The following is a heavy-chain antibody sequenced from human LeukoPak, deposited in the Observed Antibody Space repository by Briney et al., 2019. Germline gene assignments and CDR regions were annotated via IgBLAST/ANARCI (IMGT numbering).Heavy chain of an antibody. CDR1: GGTFSSYA. CDR2: IIPILGIA. Sequence: SVKVSCKASGGTFSSYAISWVRQARGQGLEWMGRIIPILGIANYAQKFQGRVTITADKSTSTAYMELSSLRSEDTAVYYCASRGVAATHWFDPWGQGTLVTVSS. J-gene: IGHJ5*02. V-gene: IGHV1-69*04. CDR3: ASRGVAATHWFDP. D-gene: IGHD2-15*01.